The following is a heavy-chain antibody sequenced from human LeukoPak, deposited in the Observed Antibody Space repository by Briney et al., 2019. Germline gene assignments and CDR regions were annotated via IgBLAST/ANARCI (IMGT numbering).Heavy chain of an antibody. Sequence: ASVKVFCKASGYTFTSYYMHWVRQAPGQGLEWMGIINPSGGSTSYAQKFQGRVTMTRDTSTSTVYMELSSLRSEDTAVYYCASERELLGFDYWGQGTLVTVSS. D-gene: IGHD1-26*01. CDR3: ASERELLGFDY. CDR1: GYTFTSYY. V-gene: IGHV1-46*01. CDR2: INPSGGST. J-gene: IGHJ4*02.